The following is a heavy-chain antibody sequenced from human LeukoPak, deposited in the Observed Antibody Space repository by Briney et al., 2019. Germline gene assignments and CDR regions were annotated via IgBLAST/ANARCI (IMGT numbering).Heavy chain of an antibody. CDR2: IYSSGST. CDR1: GGSISSSYYY. V-gene: IGHV4-39*01. D-gene: IGHD1-1*01. Sequence: SETLSLTCTVSGGSISSSYYYWGWIRQPPGKGLEWIGSIYSSGSTYYNPSLKSRVTISVDTSKNQFSLKLTSVTAADTAVYYCARGTGWFDPWGQGTLVTVSS. CDR3: ARGTGWFDP. J-gene: IGHJ5*02.